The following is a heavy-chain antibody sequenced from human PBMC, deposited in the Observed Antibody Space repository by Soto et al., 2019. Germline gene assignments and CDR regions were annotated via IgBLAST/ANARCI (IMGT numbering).Heavy chain of an antibody. D-gene: IGHD1-26*01. CDR3: ARVVSGSYFDC. Sequence: QVQLEESGPGLVKASQTLSLTCTVSGGPISTGGHFWSWIRQHPKKGLEWIGYIYYSGTTHYNASLKCRATVSVDTSKNRFSLKLTYVTAADTAVYYWARVVSGSYFDCWGQGTLVTVSS. J-gene: IGHJ4*02. V-gene: IGHV4-31*03. CDR2: IYYSGTT. CDR1: GGPISTGGHF.